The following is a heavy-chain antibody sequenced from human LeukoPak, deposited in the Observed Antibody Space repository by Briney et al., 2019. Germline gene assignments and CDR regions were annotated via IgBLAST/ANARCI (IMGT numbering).Heavy chain of an antibody. CDR2: ISSSSSYI. J-gene: IGHJ6*03. V-gene: IGHV3-21*01. Sequence: GGSLRLSCAASGFTFSSYSMNWVRQAPGKGLEWVSSISSSSSYIYYADSVKGRFTFSRDNAKNSLYLQMNSLSSEDTAVYYCARMGAIRVSYYDYYYYMDFWGKGTTVTVSS. D-gene: IGHD1-26*01. CDR1: GFTFSSYS. CDR3: ARMGAIRVSYYDYYYYMDF.